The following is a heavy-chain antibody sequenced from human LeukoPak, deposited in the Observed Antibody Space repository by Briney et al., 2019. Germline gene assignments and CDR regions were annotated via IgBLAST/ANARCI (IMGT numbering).Heavy chain of an antibody. CDR3: ARVRDYYDRSDYSDY. J-gene: IGHJ4*02. CDR1: GGTFRSYS. CDR2: IIPMFDTA. Sequence: GASVKVSCKASGGTFRSYSLSWVRQAPGQGLEWMGHIIPMFDTAKLAQKFQGRVTKTIDTSTTTAYMELRSLTSDDTAVYYCARVRDYYDRSDYSDYWGQGTLVTVSS. D-gene: IGHD3-22*01. V-gene: IGHV1-69*05.